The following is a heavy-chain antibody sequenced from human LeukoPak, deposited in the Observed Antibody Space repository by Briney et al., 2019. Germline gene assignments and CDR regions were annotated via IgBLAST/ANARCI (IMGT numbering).Heavy chain of an antibody. J-gene: IGHJ4*02. D-gene: IGHD3-3*02. V-gene: IGHV3-23*01. CDR1: GFTFSTYS. Sequence: PGGSLRLSCAASGFTFSTYSMSWVRQAPGKGLEWVSAIRSGGENTYYADSVRGRFTISRDNSRGTLSLQMNSLRAEDTAVYYCAKDPIAFGMEHYFDYWGQGTLVTVSS. CDR3: AKDPIAFGMEHYFDY. CDR2: IRSGGENT.